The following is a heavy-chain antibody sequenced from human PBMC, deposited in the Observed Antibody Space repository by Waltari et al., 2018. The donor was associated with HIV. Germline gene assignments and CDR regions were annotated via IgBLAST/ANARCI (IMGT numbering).Heavy chain of an antibody. CDR3: ARTVSGGSCYDY. CDR2: IIPIFGTA. CDR1: GGTFSSHA. J-gene: IGHJ4*02. Sequence: QVQLVQSGAEVKKPGSSVKVSCQASGGTFSSHAIRWVRQAPGQGLEWMGGIIPIFGTANYAQKFQGRVTITADESTSTAYMELSSLRSEDTAVYYCARTVSGGSCYDYWGQGTLVTVSS. D-gene: IGHD2-15*01. V-gene: IGHV1-69*01.